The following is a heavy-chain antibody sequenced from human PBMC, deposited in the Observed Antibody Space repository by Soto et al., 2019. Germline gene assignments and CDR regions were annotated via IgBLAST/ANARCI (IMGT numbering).Heavy chain of an antibody. CDR3: AHDRNLITEDAQVGDFDY. D-gene: IGHD3-10*01. CDR2: IYWDDDE. Sequence: QITLKESGPTLVRPTQTLTLTCSFSGFSLTTDGVGVGWVRQPPVEALEWLALIYWDDDERYSPSLKTRLTINKYTSKNQVVLIMTNMDPVDTATYYCAHDRNLITEDAQVGDFDYWGQGTLVTVSS. CDR1: GFSLTTDGVG. V-gene: IGHV2-5*02. J-gene: IGHJ4*02.